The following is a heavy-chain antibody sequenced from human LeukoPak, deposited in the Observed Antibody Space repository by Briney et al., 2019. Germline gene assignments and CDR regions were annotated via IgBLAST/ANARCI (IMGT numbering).Heavy chain of an antibody. CDR1: GGSISSYY. V-gene: IGHV4-59*01. Sequence: SETLSLTCTVSGGSISSYYWSWIRQPPGKGLEWIGYIYYSGSTNYNPSLTSRVTISVDTSKNQFSLKLSSVTAADTAVYYGARVYSSGWYGGGAFDYWGQGTLVTVSS. J-gene: IGHJ4*02. CDR2: IYYSGST. CDR3: ARVYSSGWYGGGAFDY. D-gene: IGHD6-19*01.